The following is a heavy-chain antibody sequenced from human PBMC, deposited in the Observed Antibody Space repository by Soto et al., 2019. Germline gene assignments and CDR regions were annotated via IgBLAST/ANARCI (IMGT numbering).Heavy chain of an antibody. V-gene: IGHV4-31*03. CDR1: GGSISSGGYY. CDR3: ARDKGIAAAGKYYYYGMDV. Sequence: PSETLSLTCTVPGGSISSGGYYWSWIRQHPGKGLEWIGYIYYSGSTYYNPSLKSRVTISVDTSKNQFSLKLSSVTAADTAVYYCARDKGIAAAGKYYYYGMDVWGQGTTVTVSS. J-gene: IGHJ6*02. CDR2: IYYSGST. D-gene: IGHD6-13*01.